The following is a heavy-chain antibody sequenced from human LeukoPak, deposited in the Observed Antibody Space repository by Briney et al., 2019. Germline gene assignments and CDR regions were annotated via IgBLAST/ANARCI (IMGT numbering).Heavy chain of an antibody. CDR3: AKDRKKARNYYYYYGMDV. Sequence: GGSLRLSCAASGFTFSSYAMSWVRQAPGKGLEWVSAISGSGGGTYYADSVKGRFTISRDNSKNTLYLQMNSLRAEDTAVYYCAKDRKKARNYYYYYGMDVWGKGTTVTASS. V-gene: IGHV3-23*01. J-gene: IGHJ6*04. CDR2: ISGSGGGT. CDR1: GFTFSSYA.